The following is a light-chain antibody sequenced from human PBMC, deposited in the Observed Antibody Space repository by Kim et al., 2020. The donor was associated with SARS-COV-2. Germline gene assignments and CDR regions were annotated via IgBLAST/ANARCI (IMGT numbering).Light chain of an antibody. CDR3: SSYTSSSTWV. CDR1: SSYVGGYNY. V-gene: IGLV2-14*03. CDR2: DVR. Sequence: GQSITIACTGTSSYVGGYNYVSWDQQHPGNAPKLMMSDVRKRPSGVSNRYSGSESVNTASLTISGLQAEDEADYYCSSYTSSSTWVFGGGTQLTVL. J-gene: IGLJ3*02.